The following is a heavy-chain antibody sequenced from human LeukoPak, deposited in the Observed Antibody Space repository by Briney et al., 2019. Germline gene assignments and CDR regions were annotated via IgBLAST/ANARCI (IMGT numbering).Heavy chain of an antibody. CDR1: GFTFKSYA. CDR2: ISYDGSKK. V-gene: IGHV3-30*04. CDR3: ARGPRVGAAGFVYYHYIDV. J-gene: IGHJ6*03. Sequence: GGSLRLSCAASGFTFKSYAIHWVRQAPGKGLEWVAVISYDGSKKNYADSVKGRFTISRDNSKNTLYLQMNSLRAEDTAVYYCARGPRVGAAGFVYYHYIDVWGKGTTVTVSS. D-gene: IGHD1-26*01.